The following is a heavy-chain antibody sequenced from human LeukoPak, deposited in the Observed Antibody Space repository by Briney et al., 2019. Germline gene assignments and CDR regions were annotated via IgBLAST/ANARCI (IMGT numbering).Heavy chain of an antibody. CDR3: ARGARGIAAAGPHYYYYYGMDV. CDR2: IYTSGST. Sequence: NPSEALSLTCTVSGGSISSYYWSWIRQPAGKGLEWIGRIYTSGSTNYNPSLKSRVTMSVDTSKNQFSLKLSSVTAADTAVYYCARGARGIAAAGPHYYYYYGMDVWGQGTTVTVSS. CDR1: GGSISSYY. D-gene: IGHD6-13*01. V-gene: IGHV4-4*07. J-gene: IGHJ6*02.